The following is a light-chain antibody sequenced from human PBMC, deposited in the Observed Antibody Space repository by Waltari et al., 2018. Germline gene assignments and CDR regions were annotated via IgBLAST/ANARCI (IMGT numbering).Light chain of an antibody. V-gene: IGKV3-20*01. CDR1: QSVSSSY. J-gene: IGKJ3*01. Sequence: DIVLTQSPGTLSLSPGERATLSCRDSQSVSSSYLAWYQQKPGQAPRLLIYGASSRATGIPDRFSGSGSGTDFTLTISRLEPEDFAVYYCQQYGSSPGFTFGPGTKVDIK. CDR3: QQYGSSPGFT. CDR2: GAS.